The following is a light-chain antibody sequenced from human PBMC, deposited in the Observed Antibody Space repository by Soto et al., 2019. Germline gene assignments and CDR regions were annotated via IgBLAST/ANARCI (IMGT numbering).Light chain of an antibody. CDR1: QGISSY. Sequence: IQLTQSPSSLSASVGDRVTITCRASQGISSYLAWYQQKPGKAPKLLIYAASTLQSGVPSRFSGSGSGTDFILTISSPQPEDFATYYCQQLNSYPRTFGQGTKLEIK. V-gene: IGKV1-9*01. CDR3: QQLNSYPRT. J-gene: IGKJ2*01. CDR2: AAS.